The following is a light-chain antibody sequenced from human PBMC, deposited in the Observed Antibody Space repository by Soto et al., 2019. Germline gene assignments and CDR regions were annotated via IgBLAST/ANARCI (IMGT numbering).Light chain of an antibody. J-gene: IGKJ4*01. CDR1: QDISNF. Sequence: DIQMTQSPSSLSASVGDRVTITCQASQDISNFLNWYQQKPGKAPKLLIYDASNLETGVPSRFSGRGSGTDFTFTISSLQPEDIATYYCQQYDSLSLTFGGGTKVEIK. CDR2: DAS. V-gene: IGKV1-33*01. CDR3: QQYDSLSLT.